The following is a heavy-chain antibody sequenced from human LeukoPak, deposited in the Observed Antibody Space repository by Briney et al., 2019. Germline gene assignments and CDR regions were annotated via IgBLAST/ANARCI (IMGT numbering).Heavy chain of an antibody. CDR3: AIMDSSGYVPVDY. D-gene: IGHD3-22*01. Sequence: GASVKVSCKTSGYTFTSYYIHWVRQAPGQGLEWMAWFNPNSGDTNYAQEFQGRVTMTGDSSVSTAYMELSRLRSDDTAVYYCAIMDSSGYVPVDYWGQGTLVTVSS. CDR1: GYTFTSYY. J-gene: IGHJ4*02. CDR2: FNPNSGDT. V-gene: IGHV1-2*02.